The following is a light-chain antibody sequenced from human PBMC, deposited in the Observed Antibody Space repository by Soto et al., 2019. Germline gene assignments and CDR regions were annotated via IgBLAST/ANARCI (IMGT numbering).Light chain of an antibody. J-gene: IGLJ1*01. CDR2: GNS. V-gene: IGLV1-40*01. CDR3: QSYDSSLSGYYV. Sequence: SVLPQPPSVPRPPGQREPIPPTGSSSTIGAGYDVHWYQQLPGTAPKLLIYGNSNRPSGVPDRFSGSKSGTSASLAITGLQAEDEADYYCQSYDSSLSGYYVFGTGTKVTVL. CDR1: SSTIGAGYD.